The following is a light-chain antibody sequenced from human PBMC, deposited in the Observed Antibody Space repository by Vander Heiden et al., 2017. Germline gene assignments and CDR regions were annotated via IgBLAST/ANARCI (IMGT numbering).Light chain of an antibody. J-gene: IGKJ5*01. CDR1: QSVSSY. V-gene: IGKV3-11*01. CDR3: QQRSILIS. Sequence: EIVLTQSPATLSLSPGERATLSCRASQSVSSYLAWYQQKPGQAPRLLIYDASNSANGIPARFSGSGSETDFTLTSSSREPEDFAVYYCQQRSILISFGQGTRLEIK. CDR2: DAS.